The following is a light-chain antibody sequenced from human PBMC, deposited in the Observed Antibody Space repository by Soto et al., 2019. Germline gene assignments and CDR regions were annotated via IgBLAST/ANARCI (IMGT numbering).Light chain of an antibody. CDR2: AAS. Sequence: DIQMTQSPSSLFASVGYKLTITFPASQTISGYLNWYKQKPGKAPELMIYAASYLGNGVPSRFSGSGSGTYFTLTISSLQPEDLATYYCQQSYTTPLTFGGGTKVDIK. V-gene: IGKV1-39*01. J-gene: IGKJ4*01. CDR3: QQSYTTPLT. CDR1: QTISGY.